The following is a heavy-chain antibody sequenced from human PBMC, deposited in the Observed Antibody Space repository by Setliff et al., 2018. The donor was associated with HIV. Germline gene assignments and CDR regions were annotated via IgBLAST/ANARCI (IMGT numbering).Heavy chain of an antibody. CDR1: GGSISSNSYY. V-gene: IGHV4-39*01. CDR3: ARQGGYSGYGFYYYYYYMDV. Sequence: PSETLSLTCTVSGGSISSNSYYWGWIRQPPGKGLEWIGSIYYSGGTYYNPSLKSRVTISVDTSKNQFSLKLSSVTAADTAVYYCARQGGYSGYGFYYYYYYMDVWGKGTTVTVSS. CDR2: IYYSGGT. J-gene: IGHJ6*03. D-gene: IGHD5-12*01.